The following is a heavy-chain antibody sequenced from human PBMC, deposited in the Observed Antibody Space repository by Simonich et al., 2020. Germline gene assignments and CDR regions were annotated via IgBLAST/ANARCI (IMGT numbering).Heavy chain of an antibody. CDR3: ARRGYYNFWSGYEYFQH. CDR2: INHSGST. J-gene: IGHJ1*01. Sequence: QVQLQQWGAGLLKPSETLSLTCAVYGGSFSGYYWSWIRQPPGKGLEWIGEINHSGSTNYNTSRKSRVTISVDTSKNQFSLKLSSVTAADTAVYYCARRGYYNFWSGYEYFQHWGQGTLVTVSS. V-gene: IGHV4-34*01. D-gene: IGHD3-3*01. CDR1: GGSFSGYY.